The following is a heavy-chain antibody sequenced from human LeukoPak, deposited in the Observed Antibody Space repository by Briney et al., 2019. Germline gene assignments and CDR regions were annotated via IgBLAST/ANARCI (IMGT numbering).Heavy chain of an antibody. Sequence: ASVKVSCKASGYTFTSYGISWVRQAPAPGLEWMGWISAYNGNTNYAQKLHGRVTMTTDTSTRTAYMVLRSMRSDDTAVYCCARDTTAKDYCYYMDVWGKGTTVTVSS. CDR1: GYTFTSYG. V-gene: IGHV1-18*01. J-gene: IGHJ6*03. CDR2: ISAYNGNT. D-gene: IGHD4-11*01. CDR3: ARDTTAKDYCYYMDV.